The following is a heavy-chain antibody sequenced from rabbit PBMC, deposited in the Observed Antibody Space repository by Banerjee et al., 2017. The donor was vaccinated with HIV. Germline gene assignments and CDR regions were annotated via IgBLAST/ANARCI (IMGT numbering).Heavy chain of an antibody. Sequence: QSLEESGGDLVKPGASLTLTCTASGFSISSSYYMCWVRQAPGKGLEWIACIFSDGSGSTYYANWAKGRFTISKTSSTTVTLQMTSLTAADTATYFCARWERYGYGGFAESANLWGPGTLVTVS. CDR2: IFSDGSGST. CDR3: ARWERYGYGGFAESANL. CDR1: GFSISSSYY. D-gene: IGHD6-1*01. V-gene: IGHV1S40*01. J-gene: IGHJ4*01.